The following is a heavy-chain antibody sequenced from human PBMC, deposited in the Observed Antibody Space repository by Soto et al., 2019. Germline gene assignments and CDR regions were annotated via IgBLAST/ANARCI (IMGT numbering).Heavy chain of an antibody. CDR3: ATNPVEMATMEAYY. V-gene: IGHV5-51*01. J-gene: IGHJ4*02. CDR1: VYSFTSYW. Sequence: ESLKISCKGSVYSFTSYWIGWVRQMPGKGLEWMGIIYPGDSGTRYSPSFQGQVTISADKSISTAYLQWSSLKASDTAMYYCATNPVEMATMEAYYWGQGTLVTVSS. CDR2: IYPGDSGT. D-gene: IGHD5-12*01.